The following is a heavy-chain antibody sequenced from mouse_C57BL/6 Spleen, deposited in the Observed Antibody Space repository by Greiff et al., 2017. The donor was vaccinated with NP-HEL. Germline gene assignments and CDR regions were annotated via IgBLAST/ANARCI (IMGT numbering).Heavy chain of an antibody. CDR2: IRNKANGYTT. CDR1: GFTFTDYY. J-gene: IGHJ2*01. V-gene: IGHV7-3*01. Sequence: EVMLVESGGGLVQPGGSLSLSCAASGFTFTDYYMSWVRQPPGQALEWLGFIRNKANGYTTEYSASVKGRFTISRDNSQSILYLQMNALRAEDSATYYCARSKGYFDYWGQGTTLTVSS. CDR3: ARSKGYFDY.